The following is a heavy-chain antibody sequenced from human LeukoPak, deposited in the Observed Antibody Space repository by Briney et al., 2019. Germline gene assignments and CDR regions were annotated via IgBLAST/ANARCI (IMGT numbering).Heavy chain of an antibody. V-gene: IGHV1-2*02. CDR2: IYPDSGGT. Sequence: ASVKVSCKASGGTLSDHVISWVRQAPGHGLEWMGWIYPDSGGTNYAQKFQGRVTMTRDTSISTAYMGLSRLTSDDTAVYYCARGRSDYYLDSWGQGTLVTVSS. D-gene: IGHD3-10*01. CDR1: GGTLSDHV. CDR3: ARGRSDYYLDS. J-gene: IGHJ4*02.